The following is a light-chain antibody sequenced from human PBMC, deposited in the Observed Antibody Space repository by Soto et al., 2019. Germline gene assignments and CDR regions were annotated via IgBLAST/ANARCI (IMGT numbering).Light chain of an antibody. V-gene: IGKV1-39*01. Sequence: IQMTQSPSSLSASVGERVTITCRASQGINTYLNWYQQKPRKAPELLIYTTSNLQSGVPSRFSGTGSGTDFSLTISSLQPEDFATYYWQQTYSAPLTFGGGTKVEIK. CDR3: QQTYSAPLT. CDR1: QGINTY. CDR2: TTS. J-gene: IGKJ4*01.